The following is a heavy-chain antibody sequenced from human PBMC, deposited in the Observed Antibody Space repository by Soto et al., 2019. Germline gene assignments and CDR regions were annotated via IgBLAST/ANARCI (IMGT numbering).Heavy chain of an antibody. CDR3: ARDPLPVVPAAHYYYYYMDV. Sequence: ASVKVSCKASGYTFTSYAMHWVRQAPGQRLEWMGWINAGNGNTKYSQKFQGRVTITRDTSASTAYMELSSLRSEDTAVYYCARDPLPVVPAAHYYYYYMDVWGKGTTVTVSS. J-gene: IGHJ6*03. CDR2: INAGNGNT. V-gene: IGHV1-3*01. CDR1: GYTFTSYA. D-gene: IGHD2-2*01.